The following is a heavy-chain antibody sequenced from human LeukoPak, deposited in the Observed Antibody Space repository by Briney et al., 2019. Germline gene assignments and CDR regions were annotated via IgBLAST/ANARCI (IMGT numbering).Heavy chain of an antibody. CDR1: GFAFNSYT. CDR3: ARVAQGATTENYFYYYMDV. V-gene: IGHV3-21*01. Sequence: PGGSLRLSCEASGFAFNSYTITWVRQAPGEGLESVSSITSRSSHIYIADSVKGRFTISRDNAKNSLFLQMSSLRVEDTAVYYCARVAQGATTENYFYYYMDVWGKGTTVTVS. D-gene: IGHD4-11*01. J-gene: IGHJ6*03. CDR2: ITSRSSHI.